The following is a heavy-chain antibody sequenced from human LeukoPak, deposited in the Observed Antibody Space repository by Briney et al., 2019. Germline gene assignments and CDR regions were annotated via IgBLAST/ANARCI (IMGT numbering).Heavy chain of an antibody. D-gene: IGHD1-26*01. J-gene: IGHJ4*02. V-gene: IGHV3-48*03. CDR3: ARYSAYGLAY. CDR1: GFTFSSYE. CDR2: ISSSGSTI. Sequence: PGGSLRLSCAASGFTFSSYEMNWVRQAPGKGLEWVSYISSSGSTIYYADSVKGRFTISRDNAKNSLYLQMSSLRAEDTAVYYCARYSAYGLAYWGQGTLVTVSS.